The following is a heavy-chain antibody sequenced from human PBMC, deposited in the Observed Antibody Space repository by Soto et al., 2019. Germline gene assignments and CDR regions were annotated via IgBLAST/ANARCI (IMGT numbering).Heavy chain of an antibody. Sequence: SETLSLTCAVSGGSISSSNWWSWVRQPPGKGLEWIGYIYYSGSTNYNPSLKSRVTISVDTSKNQFSLKLSSVTAADTAVYYCARRYGTTFDYWGQGTLVTVSS. CDR1: GGSISSSNW. V-gene: IGHV4-4*02. CDR3: ARRYGTTFDY. J-gene: IGHJ4*02. CDR2: IYYSGST. D-gene: IGHD1-7*01.